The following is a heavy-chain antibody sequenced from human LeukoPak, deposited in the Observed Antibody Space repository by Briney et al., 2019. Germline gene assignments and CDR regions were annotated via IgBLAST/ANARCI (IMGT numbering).Heavy chain of an antibody. V-gene: IGHV3-48*03. Sequence: PGRSLRLSCAASGFNFSTYAMHWVRQAPGKGLEWVSYISSSSSTIYYADSVKGRFTISRDNGRNSLFLQMNTLRTEDTAVYYCARSSYLYGRTWRFDFWGQGTLVAVSS. CDR3: ARSSYLYGRTWRFDF. D-gene: IGHD6-13*01. CDR1: GFNFSTYA. CDR2: ISSSSSTI. J-gene: IGHJ4*02.